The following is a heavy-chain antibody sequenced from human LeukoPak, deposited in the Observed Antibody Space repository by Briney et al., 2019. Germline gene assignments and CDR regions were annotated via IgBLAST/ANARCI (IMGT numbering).Heavy chain of an antibody. CDR1: GYTFTSYD. J-gene: IGHJ5*02. Sequence: GASVKVSCKASGYTFTSYDINWVRQATGQGLEWMGWMNPNSGNTGYAQKFQGRVTMTRNTSISTAYMELSSLRSEDTAVYYCARECSSSWYGVNWFDPWGQGTLVTVSS. CDR2: MNPNSGNT. CDR3: ARECSSSWYGVNWFDP. V-gene: IGHV1-8*01. D-gene: IGHD6-13*01.